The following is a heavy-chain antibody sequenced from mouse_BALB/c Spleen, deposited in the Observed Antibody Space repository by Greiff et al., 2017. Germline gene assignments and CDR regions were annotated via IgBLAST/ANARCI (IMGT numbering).Heavy chain of an antibody. Sequence: VQLKESGAELVRPGASVTLSCKASGYTFTDYEMHWVKQTPVHGLEWIGAIDPETGGTAYNQKFKGKATLTADKSSSTAYMELRSLTSEDSAVYYCGTTGDWGQGTTLTVSS. V-gene: IGHV1-15*01. J-gene: IGHJ2*01. CDR1: GYTFTDYE. CDR2: IDPETGGT. CDR3: GTTGD. D-gene: IGHD1-1*01.